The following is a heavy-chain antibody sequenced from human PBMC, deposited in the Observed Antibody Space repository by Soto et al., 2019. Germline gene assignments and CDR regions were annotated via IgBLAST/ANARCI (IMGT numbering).Heavy chain of an antibody. V-gene: IGHV4-39*01. CDR3: ARHEYFSGIMTSYNWFDP. CDR2: IYYSGST. D-gene: IGHD3-10*01. Sequence: SETLSLTCTVSGGSISSSSYYWGWIRQPPGKGLEWIGSIYYSGSTYYNPSLKSRVTISVDTSKNQFSLKLSSVTAADTAVYYCARHEYFSGIMTSYNWFDPWGQGTLVTSPQ. CDR1: GGSISSSSYY. J-gene: IGHJ5*02.